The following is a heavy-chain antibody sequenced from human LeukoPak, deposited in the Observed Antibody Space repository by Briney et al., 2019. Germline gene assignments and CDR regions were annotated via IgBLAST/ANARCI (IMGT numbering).Heavy chain of an antibody. CDR3: ARQRADYFYHYLDV. Sequence: SETLSLTCTVSGGSISSSSYYWDWVRQPPRKGLEWIGNVYYGGNTFYNSSLESRVTISVDMSKNQFSLKLSSLTAADTAVYYCARQRADYFYHYLDVWGKGTSVTVSS. CDR1: GGSISSSSYY. V-gene: IGHV4-39*01. J-gene: IGHJ6*03. CDR2: VYYGGNT.